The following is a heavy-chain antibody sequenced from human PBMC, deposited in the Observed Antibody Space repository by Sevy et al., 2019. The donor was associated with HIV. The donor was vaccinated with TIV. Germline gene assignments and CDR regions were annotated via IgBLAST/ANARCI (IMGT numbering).Heavy chain of an antibody. CDR1: GFTFSSYG. V-gene: IGHV3-30*02. J-gene: IGHJ6*02. D-gene: IGHD3-10*01. CDR2: IRYDGSNK. Sequence: GGSLRLSCAASGFTFSSYGMHWVRQAPGKGLEWVAFIRYDGSNKYYADSVKGRFTISRDNSKNTLYLQMNGLRAEDTAVYYCAPLYYYGSGSPWGMDVWGQGTTVTVSS. CDR3: APLYYYGSGSPWGMDV.